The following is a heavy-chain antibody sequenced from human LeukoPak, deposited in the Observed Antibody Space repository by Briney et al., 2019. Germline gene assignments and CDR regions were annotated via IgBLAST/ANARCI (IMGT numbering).Heavy chain of an antibody. CDR1: EFIFSKYW. Sequence: GGSLRLSCEASEFIFSKYWMSWVRQAPEKGLEWVARINQDGTEKYSVDSVKGRFTISRDNAKNSLYLQINNVKAEDTAVYYCARTSVNSLWDDAFDIWGQGTMVTVSP. D-gene: IGHD4-17*01. V-gene: IGHV3-7*05. J-gene: IGHJ3*02. CDR3: ARTSVNSLWDDAFDI. CDR2: INQDGTEK.